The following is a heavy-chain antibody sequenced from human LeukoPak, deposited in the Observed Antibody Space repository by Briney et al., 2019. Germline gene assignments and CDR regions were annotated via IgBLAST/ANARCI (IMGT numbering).Heavy chain of an antibody. D-gene: IGHD6-13*01. V-gene: IGHV3-66*01. J-gene: IGHJ4*02. CDR2: IYSGGST. CDR3: AREGYRSSDFDY. Sequence: PGGSLRLSRAASGFTVSSNYMSSVRPAPGRGLEGVSVIYSGGSTLYADCVTSRFTISRDKSKNTLYLQMNSLRAADTAVYYCAREGYRSSDFDYWGQGTLVTVSS. CDR1: GFTVSSNY.